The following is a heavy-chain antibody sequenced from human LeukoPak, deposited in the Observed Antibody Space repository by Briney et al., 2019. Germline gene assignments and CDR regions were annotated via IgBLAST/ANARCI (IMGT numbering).Heavy chain of an antibody. V-gene: IGHV4-30-2*01. J-gene: IGHJ5*02. Sequence: SETLSLTCAVSGGSISSGGYSWSWIRQPPGKGLEWIGYIYHSGSTYYNPSLKSRVTISVDRAKNQFSLKLSSVTAAGTAVYYCAILGYCSSTSCSTHPPWGQGTLVTVSS. D-gene: IGHD2-2*01. CDR1: GGSISSGGYS. CDR3: AILGYCSSTSCSTHPP. CDR2: IYHSGST.